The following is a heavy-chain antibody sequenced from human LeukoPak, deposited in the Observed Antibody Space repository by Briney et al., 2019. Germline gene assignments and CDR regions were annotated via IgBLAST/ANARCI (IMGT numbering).Heavy chain of an antibody. V-gene: IGHV5-51*01. CDR1: GYSFTSYW. J-gene: IGHJ6*03. Sequence: GESLKISCKGSGYSFTSYWIGWVRQMPGKGLEWMGIIYPGDSDTRYSPSFQGQVTISADKSISTAYLQWSSLKASDTAMYYCARNYGDYVGEQADYYMDVWGKGTTVTVSS. CDR3: ARNYGDYVGEQADYYMDV. D-gene: IGHD4-17*01. CDR2: IYPGDSDT.